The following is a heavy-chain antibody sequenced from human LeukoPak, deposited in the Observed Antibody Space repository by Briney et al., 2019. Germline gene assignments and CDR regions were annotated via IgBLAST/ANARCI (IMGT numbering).Heavy chain of an antibody. CDR1: GFTFSSYS. CDR3: ATEDPYYYGMDV. J-gene: IGHJ6*02. V-gene: IGHV3-21*01. CDR2: ISSSSSYI. Sequence: GGSLRLSCAASGFTFSSYSMNWVRQAPGKGLEWVSSISSSSSYIYYADSVKGRFTISRDNAKNSLYLQMNSLRAEDTAVYYCATEDPYYYGMDVWGQGTTVTVSS.